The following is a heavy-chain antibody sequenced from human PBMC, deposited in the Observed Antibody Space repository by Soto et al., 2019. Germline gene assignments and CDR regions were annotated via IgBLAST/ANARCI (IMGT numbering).Heavy chain of an antibody. CDR1: GYTFTRNG. CDR2: ISVYNGNT. J-gene: IGHJ6*02. CDR3: ARDWIAVADVSYYGLVV. Sequence: QVQLAQSGVEVKKPGASVKVSCKAFGYTFTRNGISWVRQAPGQGLEWMGWISVYNGNTNYAQKFQGRVTMTTDTSTRTAYMKLRSMRSDDTAVYYCARDWIAVADVSYYGLVVGGQGTTVTVSS. D-gene: IGHD6-19*01. V-gene: IGHV1-18*01.